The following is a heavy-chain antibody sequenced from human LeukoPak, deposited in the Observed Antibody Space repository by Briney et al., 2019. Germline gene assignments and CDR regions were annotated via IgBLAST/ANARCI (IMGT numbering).Heavy chain of an antibody. CDR1: GYTFTGYY. D-gene: IGHD5-12*01. CDR2: INPNSGGT. CDR3: ARHDDEGYGPDY. J-gene: IGHJ4*02. V-gene: IGHV1-2*02. Sequence: GASVKVSCKASGYTFTGYYIHWVRQAPGQGLEWMGWINPNSGGTNYAQKLQGRVTMTRDTSISTAYMELSRLRSDDTAVYYCARHDDEGYGPDYWGQGTLVTVSS.